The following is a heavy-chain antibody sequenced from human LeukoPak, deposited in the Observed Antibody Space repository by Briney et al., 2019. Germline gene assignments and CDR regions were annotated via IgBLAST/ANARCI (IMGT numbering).Heavy chain of an antibody. D-gene: IGHD2-2*01. Sequence: SVKVSCKASGGTFSSYAISWVRQAPGQGLEWMGGIIPIFGTANYAQKFQGRVTITADESTSTAYMELSSLRSEDTAVYYCARTRPKYYCSSTSCYGAFDIWGQGTMVTVSS. J-gene: IGHJ3*02. V-gene: IGHV1-69*13. CDR2: IIPIFGTA. CDR3: ARTRPKYYCSSTSCYGAFDI. CDR1: GGTFSSYA.